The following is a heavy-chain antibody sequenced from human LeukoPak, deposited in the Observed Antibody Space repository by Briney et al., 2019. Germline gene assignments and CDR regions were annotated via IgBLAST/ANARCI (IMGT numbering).Heavy chain of an antibody. CDR2: ISSSGTTI. CDR1: GFTFSDYC. V-gene: IGHV3-11*04. CDR3: AKDSYYYYIDV. J-gene: IGHJ6*03. Sequence: NTGGSLRLSCAASGFTFSDYCMSWIRQAPGKGLEWVSYISSSGTTIYYADSVKGRFTISRDNSKNTLYLQMNSLRTEDTAVYYCAKDSYYYYIDVWGKGTTVTVSS.